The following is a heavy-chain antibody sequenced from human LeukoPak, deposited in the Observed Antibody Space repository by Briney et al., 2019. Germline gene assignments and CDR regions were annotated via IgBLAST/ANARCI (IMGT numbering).Heavy chain of an antibody. CDR3: AREVSEGFDF. D-gene: IGHD3-22*01. CDR2: IKQDGSEK. Sequence: PGGSLRLSCAASRFTFSSYWMSWVRQAPGKGLEWVANIKQDGSEKYYVDSVKGRFTISRDNAKNSLYLQMNSLRAEDTALYYCAREVSEGFDFWGQGTLVTVSS. V-gene: IGHV3-7*01. CDR1: RFTFSSYW. J-gene: IGHJ4*02.